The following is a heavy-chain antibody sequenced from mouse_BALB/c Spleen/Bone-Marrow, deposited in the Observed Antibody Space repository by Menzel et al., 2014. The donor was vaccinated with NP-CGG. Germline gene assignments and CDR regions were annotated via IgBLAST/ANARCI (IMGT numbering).Heavy chain of an antibody. CDR1: GYTFTSYW. V-gene: IGHV1-69*02. J-gene: IGHJ3*01. Sequence: QVQLQQSGAELVRPGASAKLSCKASGYTFTSYWINWVKQRPGQGLEWIGNIYPSDSYTNYNQKFKDKATLTVDKSSSTAYMQLSSPTSEDSAVYYCTRDDGSFAYWGQGTLVTVSA. D-gene: IGHD2-3*01. CDR2: IYPSDSYT. CDR3: TRDDGSFAY.